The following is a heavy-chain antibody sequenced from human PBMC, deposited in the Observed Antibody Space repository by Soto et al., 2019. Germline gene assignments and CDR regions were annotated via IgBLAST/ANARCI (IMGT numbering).Heavy chain of an antibody. Sequence: GSLRLSCAASGFTFSSYAMSWVRQAPGKGLEWVSVISGDGGSTYYADSVKGRFTISRDNSKNTLYLQMNSLESEDTAVYYCSRDDSDWFFNWGRGTLVTVSS. V-gene: IGHV3-23*01. CDR3: SRDDSDWFFN. CDR1: GFTFSSYA. J-gene: IGHJ4*02. D-gene: IGHD3-9*01. CDR2: ISGDGGST.